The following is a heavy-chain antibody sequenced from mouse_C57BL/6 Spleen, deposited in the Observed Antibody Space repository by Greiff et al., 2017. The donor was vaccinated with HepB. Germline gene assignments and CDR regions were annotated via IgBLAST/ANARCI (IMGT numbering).Heavy chain of an antibody. V-gene: IGHV2-5*01. J-gene: IGHJ4*01. CDR3: AKKRDYGSSYDAMDY. Sequence: QVQLQQSGPGLVQPSQSLSITCTVSGFSLTSYGVHWVRQSPGKGLEWLGVIWRGGSTDYNAAFMSRLSITKDNSKSQVFFKMNSLQADDTAIYYCAKKRDYGSSYDAMDYWGQGTSVTVSS. CDR1: GFSLTSYG. D-gene: IGHD1-1*01. CDR2: IWRGGST.